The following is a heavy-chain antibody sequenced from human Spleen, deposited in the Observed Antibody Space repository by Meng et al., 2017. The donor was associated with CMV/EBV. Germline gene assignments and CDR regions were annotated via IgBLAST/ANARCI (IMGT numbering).Heavy chain of an antibody. CDR3: ARHGGYSNYLPVWFDP. CDR2: IYTSGST. D-gene: IGHD4-11*01. J-gene: IGHJ5*02. Sequence: SETLSLTCTVSGGSISSYYWSWIRQPAGKGLEWIGRIYTSGSTNYNPSLKSRVTMSVDTSKNQFSLKLSSVTAADTAVYYCARHGGYSNYLPVWFDPWGQGTLVTVSS. CDR1: GGSISSYY. V-gene: IGHV4-4*07.